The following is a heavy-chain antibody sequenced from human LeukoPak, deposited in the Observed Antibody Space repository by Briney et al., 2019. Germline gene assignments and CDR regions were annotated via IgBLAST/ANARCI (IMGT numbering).Heavy chain of an antibody. V-gene: IGHV3-7*01. J-gene: IGHJ4*02. CDR2: IKTDGSHI. Sequence: GGSLRLSCVASGFTFSSYWMTWVRQAPGKGLEWVANIKTDGSHIYYVDSVKGRFTISRDNAKNSLYLQMNSLRAEDTAVYYCARDLNWETYWGQGTLVSVSS. CDR3: ARDLNWETY. D-gene: IGHD7-27*01. CDR1: GFTFSSYW.